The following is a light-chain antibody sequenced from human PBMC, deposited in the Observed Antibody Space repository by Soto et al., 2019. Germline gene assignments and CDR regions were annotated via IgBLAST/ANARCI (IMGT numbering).Light chain of an antibody. J-gene: IGKJ1*01. CDR2: AAS. CDR3: QQSYSSPWT. V-gene: IGKV1-39*01. Sequence: DIQMTQYPSSLSASVGDRFTITCRASQSISNYLNWYQPKPGKAPNLLIYAASTLQSGVPSRFSGSGSGTDFTLTISSLQAEDFATYYCQQSYSSPWTFGQGTKLDIK. CDR1: QSISNY.